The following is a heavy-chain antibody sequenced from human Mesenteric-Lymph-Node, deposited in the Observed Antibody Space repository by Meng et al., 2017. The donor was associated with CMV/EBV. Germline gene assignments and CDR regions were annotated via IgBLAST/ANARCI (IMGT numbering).Heavy chain of an antibody. CDR1: GGSISSYY. J-gene: IGHJ4*02. CDR2: IYHSGST. D-gene: IGHD1-26*01. Sequence: GSLRLSCTVSGGSISSYYWSWIRQPPGKGLEWIGSIYHSGSTYYNPSLKSRVTISVDTSKNQFSLKLSSVTAADTAVYYCARDSGSYYFDYWGQGTLVTVSS. V-gene: IGHV4-38-2*02. CDR3: ARDSGSYYFDY.